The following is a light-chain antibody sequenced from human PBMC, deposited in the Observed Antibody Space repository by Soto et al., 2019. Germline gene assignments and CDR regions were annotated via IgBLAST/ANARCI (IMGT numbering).Light chain of an antibody. CDR2: ETS. CDR3: QQFGNSLYT. V-gene: IGKV3-20*01. Sequence: EIVLTQSPGTLSLSPGERATLSCRASQSVSSSYLAWYQQKPGQAPRLLIYETSTRATGIPDRFSGSGSGTDFTLTISRLEPEDFAMYYCQQFGNSLYTFGQGTKVDIK. CDR1: QSVSSSY. J-gene: IGKJ2*01.